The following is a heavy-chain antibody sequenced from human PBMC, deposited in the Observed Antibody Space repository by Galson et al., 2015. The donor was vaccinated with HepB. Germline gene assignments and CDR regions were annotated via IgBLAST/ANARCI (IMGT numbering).Heavy chain of an antibody. J-gene: IGHJ3*02. CDR3: ARASTSTSDSRGYYWVAVDI. Sequence: SVKVSCKTSGYTFTNYYMHWVRQAPGKGLEWMGIINPSNGDTAYAQKFQGRVTMTRDTSTSTVYTEVSSLRSEDTAVYYCARASTSTSDSRGYYWVAVDIWGQGTMVTVSS. V-gene: IGHV1-46*01. CDR1: GYTFTNYY. CDR2: INPSNGDT. D-gene: IGHD3-22*01.